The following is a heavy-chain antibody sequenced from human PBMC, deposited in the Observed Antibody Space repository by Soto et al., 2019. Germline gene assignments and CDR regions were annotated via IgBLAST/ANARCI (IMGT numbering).Heavy chain of an antibody. CDR3: ARSDILTGSPVAV. V-gene: IGHV4-30-4*01. CDR1: GGSISSGDYY. CDR2: IYYSGST. Sequence: SETLSLTCTVSGGSISSGDYYWSWIRQPPGKGLEWIWYIYYSGSTYYNPSLKSRVTISLDTSKNQFSLKLSSVTAADTAVYYCARSDILTGSPVAVWGQVTTVTVSS. J-gene: IGHJ6*02. D-gene: IGHD3-9*01.